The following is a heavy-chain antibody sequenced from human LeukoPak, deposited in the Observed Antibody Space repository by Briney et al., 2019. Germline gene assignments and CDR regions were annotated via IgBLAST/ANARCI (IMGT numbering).Heavy chain of an antibody. J-gene: IGHJ3*02. CDR2: IYPGDSDP. Sequence: IGWVRQMPGKGLEWMGIIYPGDSDPRYSPSFQGQVAISADKSISTAYLQWSSLRASDTAMYYCAGQDIVVVATATRAFDIWGQGTMVTVSS. CDR3: AGQDIVVVATATRAFDI. V-gene: IGHV5-51*01. D-gene: IGHD2-15*01.